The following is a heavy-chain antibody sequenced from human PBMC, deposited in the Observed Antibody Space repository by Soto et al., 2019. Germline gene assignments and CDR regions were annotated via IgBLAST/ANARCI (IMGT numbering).Heavy chain of an antibody. V-gene: IGHV1-3*01. CDR1: GYTFTSYA. D-gene: IGHD3-22*01. CDR2: INAGNGNT. J-gene: IGHJ4*02. Sequence: ASVKVSCKASGYTFTSYAMHWVRQAPGQRLEWMGWINAGNGNTKYSQKLQGRVTFTRDTSANTAYMELSSLISEDTAVYYCARPKDYDDCLDLWGQGTLVTVSS. CDR3: ARPKDYDDCLDL.